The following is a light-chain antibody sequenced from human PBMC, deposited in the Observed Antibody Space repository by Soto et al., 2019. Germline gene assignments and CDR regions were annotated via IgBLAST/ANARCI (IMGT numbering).Light chain of an antibody. Sequence: SYELTQPPSVSVSPGQTASITCSGDKLGDKYACWYQQKPGQSPVLVIYQDSKRTSGIPERVSGSNSGNTATLTISGTQAMDEADYYCQSWDSSTPVVFCGGTQQTVL. CDR3: QSWDSSTPVV. V-gene: IGLV3-1*01. CDR2: QDS. CDR1: KLGDKY. J-gene: IGLJ2*01.